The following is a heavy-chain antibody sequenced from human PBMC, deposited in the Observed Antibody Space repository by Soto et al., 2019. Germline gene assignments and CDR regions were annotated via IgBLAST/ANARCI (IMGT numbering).Heavy chain of an antibody. Sequence: ASVKVSCKASGYTFTSYGISWVRQAPGQGLEWMGWISAYNGNTNYAQKLQGRVTMTTDTSTSTAYMELRSLRSDDTAVYYCARDLRPNYDFWSGPLPSDYWGRGTLVTGSS. J-gene: IGHJ4*02. CDR3: ARDLRPNYDFWSGPLPSDY. CDR1: GYTFTSYG. CDR2: ISAYNGNT. V-gene: IGHV1-18*01. D-gene: IGHD3-3*01.